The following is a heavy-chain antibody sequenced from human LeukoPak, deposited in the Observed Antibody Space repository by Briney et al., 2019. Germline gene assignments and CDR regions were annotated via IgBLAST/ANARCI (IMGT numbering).Heavy chain of an antibody. CDR3: ARDLHTAMVRYSLYYFDY. CDR1: GYTFTGYN. CDR2: INPNSGGT. J-gene: IGHJ4*02. D-gene: IGHD5-18*01. V-gene: IGHV1-2*02. Sequence: ASVKVSCKASGYTFTGYNMHWVRQAPGQGLEWMGWINPNSGGTNYAQKFQGRVTMTRDTSISTAYMELSRLRSDDTAVYYCARDLHTAMVRYSLYYFDYWGQGTLVTVSS.